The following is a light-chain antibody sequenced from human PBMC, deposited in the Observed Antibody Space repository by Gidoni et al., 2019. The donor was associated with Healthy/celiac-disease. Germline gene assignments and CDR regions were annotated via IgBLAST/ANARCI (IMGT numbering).Light chain of an antibody. V-gene: IGKV3-20*01. Sequence: EIVLTQSPGTLSLSPGERATLSCRASQSVSSSYLAWYQQKPGQAPRLRIYGASSRATGIPDRFSCSGSGTDFTLTISRLEPEDFAVYYCQQYGSSPRTFXXXTKVEIK. CDR2: GAS. J-gene: IGKJ1*01. CDR3: QQYGSSPRT. CDR1: QSVSSSY.